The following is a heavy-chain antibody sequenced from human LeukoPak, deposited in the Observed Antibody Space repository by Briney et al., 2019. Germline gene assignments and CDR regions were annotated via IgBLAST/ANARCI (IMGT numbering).Heavy chain of an antibody. CDR1: GGSISSGAYS. CDR2: IYHSGST. V-gene: IGHV4-30-2*01. CDR3: ARMDDILTGYYRGAFDI. Sequence: SQTLSLTCAVSGGSISSGAYSWSWIRQPPGKGLEWIGYIYHSGSTYYNPSLKSRVTISVDRSKNQFSLKLNSVTAADTAVYYCARMDDILTGYYRGAFDIWGQGTMVTVSS. D-gene: IGHD3-9*01. J-gene: IGHJ3*02.